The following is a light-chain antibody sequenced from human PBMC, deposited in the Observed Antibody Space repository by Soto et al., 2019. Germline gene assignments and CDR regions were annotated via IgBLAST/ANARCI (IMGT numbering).Light chain of an antibody. Sequence: EIVLTQSPGTLSLSPGERATLSCRASQSVRSNSLAWFQQKPGQAPRLLIYGASSRATGIPDRFTGSGSGADFTLTITRLEPEDFAVYCCQQYAGSPRTFGQGTEVGIK. CDR2: GAS. J-gene: IGKJ1*01. V-gene: IGKV3-20*01. CDR1: QSVRSNS. CDR3: QQYAGSPRT.